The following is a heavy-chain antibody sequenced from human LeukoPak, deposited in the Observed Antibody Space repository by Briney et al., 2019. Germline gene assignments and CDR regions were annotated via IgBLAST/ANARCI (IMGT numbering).Heavy chain of an antibody. CDR2: ISYSGST. D-gene: IGHD1-1*01. J-gene: IGHJ4*02. CDR1: GGSISNYY. CDR3: ARGRGSMSGYSY. V-gene: IGHV4-59*12. Sequence: SETLSLTCTVSGGSISNYYWSWIRQPPGKGLEWIGYISYSGSTNYNPSLRSRVTISVDTSKNQFSLKLSSVTAADTAVYYCARGRGSMSGYSYWGQGTLVTVSS.